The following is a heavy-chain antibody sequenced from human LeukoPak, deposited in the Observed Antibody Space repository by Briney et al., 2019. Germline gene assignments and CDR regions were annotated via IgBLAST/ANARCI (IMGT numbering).Heavy chain of an antibody. CDR3: ARDEWQQLVLIEY. D-gene: IGHD6-13*01. CDR1: GYTFSNHG. CDR2: ISGYNGNT. J-gene: IGHJ4*02. V-gene: IGHV1-18*01. Sequence: ASVKVSCKASGYTFSNHGISWVRQAPGQGLEWMGWISGYNGNTNYAQNFQGRVTMTTDTSTSTAYMELRSLRHDDTAIYYCARDEWQQLVLIEYWGQGTLVTVSS.